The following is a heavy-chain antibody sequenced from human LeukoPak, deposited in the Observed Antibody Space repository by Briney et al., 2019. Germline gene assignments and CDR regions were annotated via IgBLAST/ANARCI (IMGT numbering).Heavy chain of an antibody. V-gene: IGHV3-74*01. CDR1: GFIFSSHW. J-gene: IGHJ3*02. Sequence: GGSLRLSCAASGFIFSSHWMHWVRQAPEKGLVWVSRINTDGSSTDYADSVKGRFTISRDNAKNTVYLQMNSLRAEDTAVYYCARGVSGTGPDIWGLGTMVTVSS. CDR3: ARGVSGTGPDI. D-gene: IGHD5/OR15-5a*01. CDR2: INTDGSST.